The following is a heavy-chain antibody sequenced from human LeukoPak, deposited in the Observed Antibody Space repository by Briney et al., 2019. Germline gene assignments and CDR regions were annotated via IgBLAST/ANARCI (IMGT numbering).Heavy chain of an antibody. V-gene: IGHV4-38-2*02. J-gene: IGHJ3*02. D-gene: IGHD5-12*01. Sequence: SETLSLTCTVSGYSISSGYYWGWIRQPPGKGLEWIGTIYHSGSTYYNPSLKSRVTISVDTSKNQFSLNLSSVTAAGTAVYYCAPIVATRKNAFDIWGQGTMVTVSS. CDR3: APIVATRKNAFDI. CDR2: IYHSGST. CDR1: GYSISSGYY.